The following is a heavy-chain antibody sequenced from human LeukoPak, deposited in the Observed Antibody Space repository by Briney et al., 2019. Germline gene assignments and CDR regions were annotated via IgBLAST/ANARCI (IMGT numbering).Heavy chain of an antibody. D-gene: IGHD3-22*01. CDR1: GFTFSDYY. CDR2: ISGSGNTI. Sequence: GGSLRLSCAASGFTFSDYYMSWIRQAPGKGLEWISYISGSGNTIYYADSVNGRFTISRDNAKNSPYLQMNNLRAEDTAVYCCAKGAYYDLWGQGTLVTVSS. V-gene: IGHV3-11*01. J-gene: IGHJ4*02. CDR3: AKGAYYDL.